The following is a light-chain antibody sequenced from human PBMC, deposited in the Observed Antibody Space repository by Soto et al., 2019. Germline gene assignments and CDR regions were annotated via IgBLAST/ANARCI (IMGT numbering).Light chain of an antibody. CDR3: HHSYSPRPWT. CDR1: QSISTY. Sequence: DIQMTQSPSSLSASVGDRVTISCRASQSISTYLNWYQQKPGTAPKLLIYRASSVKSGVPPRFSGSGSGRDFTLNIRSLRPEDIAGYICHHSYSPRPWTLGRGTKGDIK. CDR2: RAS. J-gene: IGKJ1*01. V-gene: IGKV1-39*01.